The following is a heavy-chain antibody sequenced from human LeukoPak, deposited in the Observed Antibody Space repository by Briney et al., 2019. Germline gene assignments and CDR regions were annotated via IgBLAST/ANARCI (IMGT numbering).Heavy chain of an antibody. CDR1: GGSISSYY. D-gene: IGHD4-17*01. Sequence: PSETLSLTCTVSGGSISSYYWSWIRQPPGKGLEWIGYIYYSGSTNYNPSLKSRVTISVDSSKNQFSLKLSSVTAADPAVYYCARLHGYGDDGWFDPWGQGTLVTVSS. J-gene: IGHJ5*02. CDR3: ARLHGYGDDGWFDP. V-gene: IGHV4-59*01. CDR2: IYYSGST.